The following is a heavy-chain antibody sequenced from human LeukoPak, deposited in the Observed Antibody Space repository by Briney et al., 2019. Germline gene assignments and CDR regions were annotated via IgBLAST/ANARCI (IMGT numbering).Heavy chain of an antibody. V-gene: IGHV3-53*01. D-gene: IGHD3-16*01. Sequence: GGSLRLSCAASGFIVSSNYMTWVRQAPGKGLEWVSVIYTGGSTYYADSVKGRFTISRDNSRNTLYPQMNSLRAEDTAVYYCATHSGGYWGQGTLVTVSS. CDR3: ATHSGGY. J-gene: IGHJ4*02. CDR1: GFIVSSNY. CDR2: IYTGGST.